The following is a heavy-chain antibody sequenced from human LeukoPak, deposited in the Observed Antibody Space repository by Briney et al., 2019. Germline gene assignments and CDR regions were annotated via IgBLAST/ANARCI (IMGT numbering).Heavy chain of an antibody. J-gene: IGHJ4*02. Sequence: GGSLRLSCAASGFTFSSYAMSWVRQAPGKGLEWVSAISGSGGSTYYADSVKGRFTISRDNSKNTLYLQMNSLRAEDTAVYYRAKTREFLEVNYFDYWGQGTLVTVSS. D-gene: IGHD3-3*01. CDR2: ISGSGGST. V-gene: IGHV3-23*01. CDR1: GFTFSSYA. CDR3: AKTREFLEVNYFDY.